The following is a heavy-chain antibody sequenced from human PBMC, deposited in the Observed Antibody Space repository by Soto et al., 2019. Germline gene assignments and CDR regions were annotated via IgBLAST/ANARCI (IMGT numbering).Heavy chain of an antibody. CDR3: ARDLEDIAAAGQADYYYYYGMDV. J-gene: IGHJ6*02. CDR1: GFTFSSYG. V-gene: IGHV3-33*01. CDR2: IWYDGSNK. Sequence: GGSLRLSCAASGFTFSSYGMHWVRQAPGKGLEWVAVIWYDGSNKYYADSVKGRFTISRDNSKNTLYLQMNSLRAEDTAVYYCARDLEDIAAAGQADYYYYYGMDVWGQGTTVTVSS. D-gene: IGHD6-13*01.